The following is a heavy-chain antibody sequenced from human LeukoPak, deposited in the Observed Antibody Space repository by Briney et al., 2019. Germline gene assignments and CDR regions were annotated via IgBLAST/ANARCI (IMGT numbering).Heavy chain of an antibody. D-gene: IGHD6-13*01. CDR1: GGSISSYY. CDR2: IYYSGST. Sequence: PSETLSLTCTVSGGSISSYYWSWIRQPPGKGPEWIGYIYYSGSTNYNPSLKSRVTISVDTSKNQFSLKLSSVTAADTAVYYCASSTAAGTFDYWGQGTLVTVSS. J-gene: IGHJ4*02. CDR3: ASSTAAGTFDY. V-gene: IGHV4-59*01.